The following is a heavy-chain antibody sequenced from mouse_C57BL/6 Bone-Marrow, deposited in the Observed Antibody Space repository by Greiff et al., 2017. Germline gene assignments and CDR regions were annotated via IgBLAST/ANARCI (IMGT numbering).Heavy chain of an antibody. J-gene: IGHJ2*01. CDR2: IDPENGDT. Sequence: EVQLQQSGAELVRPGASVKLSCTASGFNIKDDYMHWVKQRPEQGLEWIGWIDPENGDTEYASKFQGKATITADTSSNTAYLQLSSLTSEDTAVYYCTTITTVGAYYFDYWGQGTTLTVSS. D-gene: IGHD1-1*01. V-gene: IGHV14-4*01. CDR3: TTITTVGAYYFDY. CDR1: GFNIKDDY.